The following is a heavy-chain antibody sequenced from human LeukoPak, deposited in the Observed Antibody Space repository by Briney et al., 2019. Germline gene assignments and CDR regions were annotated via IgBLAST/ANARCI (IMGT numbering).Heavy chain of an antibody. CDR1: GFTFSSYG. D-gene: IGHD2/OR15-2a*01. V-gene: IGHV3-33*01. CDR2: IWYDGSNT. Sequence: AGGSLRLSCAASGFTFSSYGMHWVRQAPGKGLEWVAVIWYDGSNTYYPDSVQGRFTISRDNSKNTLYLQVNSLRAEDTAVYYCARDRSMSGWYIDLWGRGTLVTVSS. CDR3: ARDRSMSGWYIDL. J-gene: IGHJ2*01.